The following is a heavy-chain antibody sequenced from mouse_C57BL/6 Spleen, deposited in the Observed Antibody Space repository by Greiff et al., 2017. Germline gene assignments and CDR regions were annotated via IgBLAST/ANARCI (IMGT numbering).Heavy chain of an antibody. J-gene: IGHJ1*03. Sequence: EVKLVESGGDLVKPGGSLKLSCAASGFTFSSYGMSWVRQTPDKRLDWVATISSGGSYTYYPDSVKGRFTISRDNAKNTLYLQMSSLKSEDTAMYYCARHTDYGSSYRYFDVWGTGTTVTVSS. CDR3: ARHTDYGSSYRYFDV. CDR2: ISSGGSYT. D-gene: IGHD1-1*01. V-gene: IGHV5-6*01. CDR1: GFTFSSYG.